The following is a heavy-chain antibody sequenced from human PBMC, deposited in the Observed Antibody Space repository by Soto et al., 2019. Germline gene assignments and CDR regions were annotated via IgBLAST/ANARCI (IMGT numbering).Heavy chain of an antibody. J-gene: IGHJ3*02. CDR3: ARGGGVGVAGSAAFDM. CDR2: INPATGAA. Sequence: QLHLVHSGAVVKKPGASVTVSCSASGYPVTAYYMHWVRQAPGRGLEWMGGINPATGAAKYTQTCQGRGTMPRDTSTSTVFMELSGLTSEDTAVFYCARGGGVGVAGSAAFDMWGQGTLVTVSS. V-gene: IGHV1-2*02. CDR1: GYPVTAYY. D-gene: IGHD3-3*01.